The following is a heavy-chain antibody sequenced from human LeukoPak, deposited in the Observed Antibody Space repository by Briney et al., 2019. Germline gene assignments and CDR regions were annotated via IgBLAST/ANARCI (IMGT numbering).Heavy chain of an antibody. CDR3: ARAKPKNMVRGLIMRRESRYYFDY. D-gene: IGHD3-10*01. J-gene: IGHJ4*02. CDR1: GFTFSSYE. Sequence: GGSLRLSCAVSGFTFSSYEMNWVRQAPGKGLEWVSYISSSGSTTYYADSVKGRFTISRDNSKSTLYIQMNSLRAEDTAVYYCARAKPKNMVRGLIMRRESRYYFDYWGQGTLVTVSS. CDR2: ISSSGSTT. V-gene: IGHV3-48*03.